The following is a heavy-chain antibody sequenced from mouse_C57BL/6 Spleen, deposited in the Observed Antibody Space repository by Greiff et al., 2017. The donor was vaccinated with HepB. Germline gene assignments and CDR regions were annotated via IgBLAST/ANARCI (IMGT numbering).Heavy chain of an antibody. CDR2: IYPRSGNT. D-gene: IGHD2-5*01. CDR3: ARVNYSNQAWFAY. J-gene: IGHJ3*01. V-gene: IGHV1-81*01. CDR1: GYTFTSYG. Sequence: QVQLQQSGAELARPGASVKLSCKASGYTFTSYGISWVKQRTGQGLEWIGEIYPRSGNTYYNEKFKGKATLTADKSSSTAYMELRSLTSEDSAVYFCARVNYSNQAWFAYWGQGTLVTVSA.